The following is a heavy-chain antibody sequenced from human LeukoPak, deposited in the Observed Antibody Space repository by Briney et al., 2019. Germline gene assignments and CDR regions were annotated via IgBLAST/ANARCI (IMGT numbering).Heavy chain of an antibody. CDR2: IHPSGTT. Sequence: TSETLSLTCTVSGGSISSYYWTWIRQPAGKGLEWIGRIHPSGTTNHNPSLKSRVIMSLDMSNNQFSLKVRSVTAADTAVYYCSRETEVPGGRSWDFWGQGTLLTVSS. CDR1: GGSISSYY. CDR3: SRETEVPGGRSWDF. J-gene: IGHJ4*02. V-gene: IGHV4-4*07. D-gene: IGHD6-19*01.